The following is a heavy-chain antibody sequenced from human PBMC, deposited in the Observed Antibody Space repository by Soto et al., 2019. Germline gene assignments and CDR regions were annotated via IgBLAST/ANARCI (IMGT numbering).Heavy chain of an antibody. J-gene: IGHJ6*02. V-gene: IGHV1-69*01. CDR3: ARSQGSSTSLEIYYYDCYGMDV. D-gene: IGHD2-2*01. CDR2: IIPISETT. Sequence: QVQLVQSGAEVKKPGSSVKVSCKASGGTFSSYAISWVRQAPGQGLEWMGGIIPISETTNYAQKFQGRVKITEDESKSTAYMELSSLRAEDTAVYYCARSQGSSTSLEIYYYDCYGMDVWGQGSTVTVSS. CDR1: GGTFSSYA.